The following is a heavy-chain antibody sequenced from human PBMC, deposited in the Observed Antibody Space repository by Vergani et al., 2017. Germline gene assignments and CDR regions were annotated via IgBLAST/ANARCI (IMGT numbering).Heavy chain of an antibody. CDR1: GFSLSTSGMC. V-gene: IGHV2-70*15. Sequence: QVTLRESGPALVKPTQTLTLTCTFSGFSLSTSGMCVSWIRQPPGKALEWLARIDWDDDKYYSTSLKTRLTISKDTAKNQVVLTMTNMDPVDTATYYCARIRGHGERGSCYFNPFDYWGQGTLVTVSS. CDR2: IDWDDDK. J-gene: IGHJ4*02. CDR3: ARIRGHGERGSCYFNPFDY. D-gene: IGHD2-15*01.